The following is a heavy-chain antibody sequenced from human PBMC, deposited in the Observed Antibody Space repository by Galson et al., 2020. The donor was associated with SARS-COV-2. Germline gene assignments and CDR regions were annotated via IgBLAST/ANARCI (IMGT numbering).Heavy chain of an antibody. Sequence: ASVKVSCKASGYTFTNYDINWVRQATAQGLEWMGWMNPKSGNTGYVQNFQGRVTMTRDTSINTAYMELSSLRSEDTAVYYCARVWERGFSYGNWFDPWGQGTLVTVSS. V-gene: IGHV1-8*01. D-gene: IGHD5-18*01. CDR3: ARVWERGFSYGNWFDP. J-gene: IGHJ5*02. CDR1: GYTFTNYD. CDR2: MNPKSGNT.